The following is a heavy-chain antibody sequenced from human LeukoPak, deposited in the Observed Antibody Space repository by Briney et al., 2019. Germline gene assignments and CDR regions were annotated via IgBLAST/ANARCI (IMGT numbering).Heavy chain of an antibody. CDR3: ARDHTAAAGLDY. Sequence: GGSLRLSCAASGFTFSSYGMHWVRQAPGKGLEWVAVIWYDGSNKYYADSVKGRFTISRDNSKNTLYLQMNSLRAEDTAVYSCARDHTAAAGLDYWGQGTLVTVSS. CDR2: IWYDGSNK. V-gene: IGHV3-33*01. CDR1: GFTFSSYG. J-gene: IGHJ4*02. D-gene: IGHD6-13*01.